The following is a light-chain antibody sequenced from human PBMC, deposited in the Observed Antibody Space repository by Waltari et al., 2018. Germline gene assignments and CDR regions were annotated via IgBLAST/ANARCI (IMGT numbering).Light chain of an antibody. J-gene: IGLJ2*01. CDR3: SSYTGSNSVV. CDR1: SSDIGSYDR. CDR2: EVS. Sequence: QSALTQPPSVSGSPGQSVTISCTGTSSDIGSYDRVSWYQQPPGTAPKLMISEVSNRPSGVPDRFSGSKSGHTASLTISGLQAEDEADYYCSSYTGSNSVVFGGGTKLTVL. V-gene: IGLV2-18*02.